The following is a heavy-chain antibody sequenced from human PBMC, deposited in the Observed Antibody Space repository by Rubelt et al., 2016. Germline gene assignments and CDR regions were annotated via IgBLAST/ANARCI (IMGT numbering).Heavy chain of an antibody. J-gene: IGHJ5*02. CDR2: VTGDGGRT. CDR3: ARVGLNSSGWYP. CDR1: GFIFRNYW. V-gene: IGHV3-74*02. D-gene: IGHD6-19*01. Sequence: VQLVESGGGVVQPGRSLRLSCAASGFIFRNYWLHWVRQAPGKGLVWVSRVTGDGGRTTYADSVKGRFTVSGDNAKNTPERQMNSLGVEDTAVYDCARVGLNSSGWYPWGQGTLVTVSS.